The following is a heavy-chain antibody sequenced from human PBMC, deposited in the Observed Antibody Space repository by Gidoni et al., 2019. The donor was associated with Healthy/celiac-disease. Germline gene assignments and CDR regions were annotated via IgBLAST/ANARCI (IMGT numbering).Heavy chain of an antibody. CDR1: GGTFSSYA. J-gene: IGHJ4*02. CDR3: AITIVVVPAATFDY. V-gene: IGHV1-69*10. Sequence: QVQLVQSGAEVKKPGSSVQVSCKASGGTFSSYAISWVRQAPGQGLEWMGGIIPILGIANYAQKFQGRVTITADKSTSTAYMELSSLRSEDTAVYYCAITIVVVPAATFDYWGQGTLVTVSS. D-gene: IGHD2-2*01. CDR2: IIPILGIA.